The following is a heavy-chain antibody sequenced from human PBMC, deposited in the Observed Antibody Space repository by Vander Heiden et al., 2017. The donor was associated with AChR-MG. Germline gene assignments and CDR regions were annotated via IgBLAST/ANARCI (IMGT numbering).Heavy chain of an antibody. Sequence: QVQLVQSGAEVTKPGSSVKASCTASGGTFSSYPISWVRQAPGQGVDWMGGIIPIFGTANYAQKFQGRVTITADKSTSTAYMELSSLRSEDTAVYYCARDGSGSYLYYYYYGMDVWGQGTTVTVSS. D-gene: IGHD3-10*01. CDR3: ARDGSGSYLYYYYYGMDV. CDR2: IIPIFGTA. J-gene: IGHJ6*02. V-gene: IGHV1-69*14. CDR1: GGTFSSYP.